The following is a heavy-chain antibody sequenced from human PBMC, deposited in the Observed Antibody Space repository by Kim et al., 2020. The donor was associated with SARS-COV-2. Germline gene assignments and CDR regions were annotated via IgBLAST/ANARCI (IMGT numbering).Heavy chain of an antibody. CDR3: ARDFQGLRFLGWEANWFDP. CDR2: IKQDGSEK. D-gene: IGHD3-3*01. Sequence: GGSLRLSCAASGFTFSSYWMSWVRQAPGKGLEWVANIKQDGSEKYYVDSVKGRFTISRDNAKNSLYLQMNSLRAEDTAVYYCARDFQGLRFLGWEANWFDPWGQGTLVTVSS. CDR1: GFTFSSYW. J-gene: IGHJ5*02. V-gene: IGHV3-7*01.